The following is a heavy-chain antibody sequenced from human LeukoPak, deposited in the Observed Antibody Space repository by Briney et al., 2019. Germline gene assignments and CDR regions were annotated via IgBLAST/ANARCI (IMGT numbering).Heavy chain of an antibody. CDR2: ISGSGGST. D-gene: IGHD3-3*01. J-gene: IGHJ4*02. CDR3: ARAGLSDFWSGYPNYYFDY. V-gene: IGHV3-23*01. CDR1: GFTFNTCA. Sequence: PGGSLRLSCAASGFTFNTCAMSWVRQAPGKGLEWVSGISGSGGSTYYADSVKGRFTISRDNAKNSLYLQMNSLRAEDTAVYYCARAGLSDFWSGYPNYYFDYWGQGTLVTVSS.